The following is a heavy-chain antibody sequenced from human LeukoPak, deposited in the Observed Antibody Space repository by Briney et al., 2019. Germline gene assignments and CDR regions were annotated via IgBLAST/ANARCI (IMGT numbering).Heavy chain of an antibody. CDR2: IIHSGTT. Sequence: PSETLSLTCGVSGESFSGYFWNWIRQPPGKGLEWIGEIIHSGTTYYNPSLKSRVTIPVDTPNNRFSLKLISVTAADTAVYYCARGRAAPVHFDYWDQGSLVTVSS. V-gene: IGHV4-34*01. CDR3: ARGRAAPVHFDY. J-gene: IGHJ4*02. CDR1: GESFSGYF. D-gene: IGHD6-25*01.